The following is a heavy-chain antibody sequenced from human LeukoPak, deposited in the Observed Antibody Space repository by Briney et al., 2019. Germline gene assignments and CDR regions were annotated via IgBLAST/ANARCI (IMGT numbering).Heavy chain of an antibody. CDR3: ARVALDTAMVKGGLMTWPYYYYYYMDV. CDR2: IYTSGST. D-gene: IGHD5-18*01. CDR1: GGSISSYY. V-gene: IGHV4-4*07. Sequence: PSETLSLTCTASGGSISSYYWSWIRQPAGKGLEWIGRIYTSGSTNYKPSLKSRVSISVDKSKNQFSRKLSSVTAADTAVYYCARVALDTAMVKGGLMTWPYYYYYYMDVWGKGTTVTVSS. J-gene: IGHJ6*03.